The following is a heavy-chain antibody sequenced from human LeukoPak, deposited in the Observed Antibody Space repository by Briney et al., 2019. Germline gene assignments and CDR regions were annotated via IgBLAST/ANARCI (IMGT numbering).Heavy chain of an antibody. J-gene: IGHJ3*02. V-gene: IGHV1-8*03. Sequence: VASVKVSCKASGYTFTSYDINWVRQATGQGLEWMGWMNPNSGNTGYAQKFQGRVTITRNTSISTAYMELSSLRSEDTAVYYCARGLWWFGESNDAFDIWGQGTMVTVSS. CDR3: ARGLWWFGESNDAFDI. CDR1: GYTFTSYD. D-gene: IGHD3-10*01. CDR2: MNPNSGNT.